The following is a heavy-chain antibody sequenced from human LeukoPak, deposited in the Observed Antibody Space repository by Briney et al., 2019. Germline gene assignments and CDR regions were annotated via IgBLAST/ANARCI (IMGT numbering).Heavy chain of an antibody. J-gene: IGHJ4*02. CDR3: ARDWRGGYLLD. CDR2: IKQDGSEK. V-gene: IGHV3-7*01. D-gene: IGHD3-22*01. CDR1: GFTFSSYW. Sequence: GGSLRLSCAASGFTFSSYWMSWFRQAPGKGLEWVANIKQDGSEKYYVDSVRGRFTISRDNAKNSLYLQMNSLRAEDTAVYYCARDWRGGYLLDWGQGTLVTVSS.